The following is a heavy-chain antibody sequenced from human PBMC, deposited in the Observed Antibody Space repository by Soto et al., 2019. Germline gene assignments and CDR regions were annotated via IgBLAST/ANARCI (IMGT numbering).Heavy chain of an antibody. CDR2: ITHGGST. Sequence: PSETLSLTCAVYGYSIRSSDWWGWIRQPPGKGLEWIGYITHGGSTNYNPSLKRRVTMSVDPSKNQFSLNLTSVTAVDTAVYYCARMEVKTFYYYAMDVWGQGTTVTVSS. CDR1: GYSIRSSDW. D-gene: IGHD1-1*01. V-gene: IGHV4-28*01. CDR3: ARMEVKTFYYYAMDV. J-gene: IGHJ6*02.